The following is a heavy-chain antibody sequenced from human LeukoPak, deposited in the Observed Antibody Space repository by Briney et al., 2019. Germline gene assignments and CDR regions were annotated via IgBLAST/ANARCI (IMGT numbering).Heavy chain of an antibody. CDR3: ARRTMVRGVNENFDY. V-gene: IGHV4-30-4*01. CDR1: GGSISSGNYY. CDR2: IYYTGIT. D-gene: IGHD3-10*01. Sequence: SETLSLTCTVSGGSISSGNYYWSWIRQPPGKGLEWIGYIYYTGITYYNPSLKSRVTISVDTSKNQFSLKLSSVTAADTAVYYCARRTMVRGVNENFDYWGQGTLVTVSS. J-gene: IGHJ4*02.